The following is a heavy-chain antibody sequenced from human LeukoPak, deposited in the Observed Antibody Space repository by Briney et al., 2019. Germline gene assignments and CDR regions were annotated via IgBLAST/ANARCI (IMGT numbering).Heavy chain of an antibody. CDR1: GYTFTSYD. J-gene: IGHJ4*02. D-gene: IGHD1-14*01. Sequence: ASVKVSCKASGYTFTSYDFNWVRQATGQRPEWMGWMSPNSGDTGYAQKFQDRVTMTRNTSISTAYMELSRLRSDDTAVYYCARSPPNRGYDYWGPGTLVTVSS. V-gene: IGHV1-8*01. CDR2: MSPNSGDT. CDR3: ARSPPNRGYDY.